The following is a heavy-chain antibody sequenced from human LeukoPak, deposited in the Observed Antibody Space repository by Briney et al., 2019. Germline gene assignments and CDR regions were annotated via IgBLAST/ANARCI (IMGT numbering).Heavy chain of an antibody. CDR3: AKDTQTGLPGIAAAGTDASMDV. CDR2: ISYDGSNK. Sequence: GGSLRLSCAASGFTFSSYGMHWVRQAPGKGLEWVAVISYDGSNKYYADSVKGRFTISRDNSKNTLYLQMNSLRAEDTAVYYCAKDTQTGLPGIAAAGTDASMDVWGKGTTVTVSS. D-gene: IGHD6-13*01. CDR1: GFTFSSYG. V-gene: IGHV3-30*18. J-gene: IGHJ6*03.